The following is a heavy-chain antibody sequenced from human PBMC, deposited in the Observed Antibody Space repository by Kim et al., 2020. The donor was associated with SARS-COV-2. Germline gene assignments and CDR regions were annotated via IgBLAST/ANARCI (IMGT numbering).Heavy chain of an antibody. CDR1: GFTFSSYG. D-gene: IGHD1-20*01. Sequence: GGSLRLSCATSGFTFSSYGMDWVRQAPGKGLEWVAYISRNSDFIYYADSVKGRFTISRDNAENSLHLQMNSLRVEDTAIYYCARDHNCRSAVQLSGRLGSWGGGTVVTVSS. J-gene: IGHJ4*02. CDR3: ARDHNCRSAVQLSGRLGS. CDR2: ISRNSDFI. V-gene: IGHV3-48*01.